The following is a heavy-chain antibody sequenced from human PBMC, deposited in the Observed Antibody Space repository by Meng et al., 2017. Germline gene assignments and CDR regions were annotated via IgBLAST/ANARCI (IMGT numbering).Heavy chain of an antibody. CDR2: ISSSSSYI. J-gene: IGHJ3*02. D-gene: IGHD6-13*01. Sequence: GGSLRLSCAASGFTFSSYEMNWVRQAPGKGLEWVSSISSSSSYIYYADSVKGRFTISRDNAKNSLYLQMNSLRAEDTAVYYCARDLRLEAAAGNGPDAFDIWGQGTMVTVSS. V-gene: IGHV3-21*01. CDR1: GFTFSSYE. CDR3: ARDLRLEAAAGNGPDAFDI.